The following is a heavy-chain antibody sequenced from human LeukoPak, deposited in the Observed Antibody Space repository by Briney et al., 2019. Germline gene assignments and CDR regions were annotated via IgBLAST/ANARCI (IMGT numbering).Heavy chain of an antibody. CDR3: ARVWAAAYYYYYMDV. Sequence: ASVKVSCKASGYTFTCYYMHWVRQAPGQGLEWMGWINPNSGGTNYAQKFQGRVTMTRDTSISTAYMELSRLRSDDTAVYYCARVWAAAYYYYYMDVWGKGTTVTVSS. V-gene: IGHV1-2*02. CDR2: INPNSGGT. CDR1: GYTFTCYY. J-gene: IGHJ6*03. D-gene: IGHD6-13*01.